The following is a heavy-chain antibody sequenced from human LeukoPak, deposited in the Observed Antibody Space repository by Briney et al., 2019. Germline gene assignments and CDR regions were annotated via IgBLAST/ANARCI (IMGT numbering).Heavy chain of an antibody. D-gene: IGHD2-2*01. J-gene: IGHJ4*02. Sequence: ASVKVSCKASGYTFTSYGISWVRQAPGQGLEWMGWISAYNGNTNYAQKLQGRVTMTTDTSTSTAYMELRSLRSDDTAVYYCARDHRYCSSTSCLSFDYRGQGTLVTVSS. CDR1: GYTFTSYG. CDR3: ARDHRYCSSTSCLSFDY. CDR2: ISAYNGNT. V-gene: IGHV1-18*01.